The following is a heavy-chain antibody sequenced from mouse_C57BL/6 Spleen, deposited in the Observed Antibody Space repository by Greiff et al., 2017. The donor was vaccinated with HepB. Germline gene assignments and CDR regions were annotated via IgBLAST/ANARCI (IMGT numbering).Heavy chain of an antibody. CDR3: ASFHLLLRPNWYFDV. CDR2: ISYDGSN. Sequence: DVQLQESGPGLVKPSQSLSLTCSVTGYSITSGYYWNWIRQFPGNKLEWMGYISYDGSNNYNPSLKNRISITRDTSKNQFFLKLNSVTTEDTATYYCASFHLLLRPNWYFDVWGTGTTVTVSS. CDR1: GYSITSGYY. V-gene: IGHV3-6*01. J-gene: IGHJ1*03. D-gene: IGHD1-1*01.